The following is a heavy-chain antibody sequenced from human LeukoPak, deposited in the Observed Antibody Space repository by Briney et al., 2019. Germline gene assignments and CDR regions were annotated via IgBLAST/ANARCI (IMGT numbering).Heavy chain of an antibody. CDR3: ARDNQPATMIVVVNPPDY. CDR2: INPSGGST. J-gene: IGHJ4*02. CDR1: GYTFTIYY. Sequence: ASVKVSCTASGYTFTIYYMHWVRQAPGQGLEWMGIINPSGGSTSYAQKFQGRVTMTRDTSTSTVYMELSSLRSEDTAVYYCARDNQPATMIVVVNPPDYWGQGTLVTVSS. D-gene: IGHD3-22*01. V-gene: IGHV1-46*01.